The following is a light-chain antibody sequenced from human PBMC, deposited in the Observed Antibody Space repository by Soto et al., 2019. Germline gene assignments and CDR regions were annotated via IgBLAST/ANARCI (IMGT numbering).Light chain of an antibody. V-gene: IGKV3-15*01. CDR2: SAS. J-gene: IGKJ1*01. Sequence: EIVMTQSPGTLSVSPGERDTLSCRASQSVISNLAWYQQRPGQAPRLLIYSASTRATGIPARFSGSGSGTEFTLTISSLQSGDVAVYYCQQYYEWPRGTFGQGTKVDIK. CDR3: QQYYEWPRGT. CDR1: QSVISN.